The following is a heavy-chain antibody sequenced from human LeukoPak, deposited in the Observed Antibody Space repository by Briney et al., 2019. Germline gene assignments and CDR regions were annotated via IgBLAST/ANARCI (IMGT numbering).Heavy chain of an antibody. CDR1: GYSFISYW. Sequence: GESLKISCKGSGYSFISYWIGWVRQMPGKGLEWMGIIYPGDSDTRYSPSFQGQVTISADKSISTAYLQWSSLKASGTAMYYCARDTSTYYTPLWAFDIWGQGTMVTVSS. CDR2: IYPGDSDT. J-gene: IGHJ3*02. D-gene: IGHD2-2*02. V-gene: IGHV5-51*01. CDR3: ARDTSTYYTPLWAFDI.